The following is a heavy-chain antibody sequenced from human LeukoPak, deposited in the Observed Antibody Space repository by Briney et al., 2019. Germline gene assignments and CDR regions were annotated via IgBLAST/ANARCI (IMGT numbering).Heavy chain of an antibody. CDR3: ARDGIAAASDAFDI. Sequence: SETLSLTCTVSGGSISSYYWSWIRQPPGKGLEWIGYIYYSGSTNYNPSLKSRVTISVDTSKNQFSLKLSSVTAADTAVYYCARDGIAAASDAFDIWGQGTMVTVSS. CDR1: GGSISSYY. CDR2: IYYSGST. V-gene: IGHV4-59*12. J-gene: IGHJ3*02. D-gene: IGHD6-13*01.